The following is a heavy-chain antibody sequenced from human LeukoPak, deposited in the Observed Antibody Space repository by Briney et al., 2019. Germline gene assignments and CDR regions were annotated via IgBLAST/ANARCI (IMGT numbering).Heavy chain of an antibody. D-gene: IGHD1-26*01. CDR1: GFTFSSYG. CDR2: IWYDGSNK. V-gene: IGHV3-33*01. J-gene: IGHJ4*02. Sequence: GGSLRLSCAASGFTFSSYGMHWVRQAPGKGLEWVAVIWYDGSNKYYADSVKGRFTISRDNSKNTLYLQMNSLRAEDTVVYYCARDSEVGATSFDYWGQGTLVTVSS. CDR3: ARDSEVGATSFDY.